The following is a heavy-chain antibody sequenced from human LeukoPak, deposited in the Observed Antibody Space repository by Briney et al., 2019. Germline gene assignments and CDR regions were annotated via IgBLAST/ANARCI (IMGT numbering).Heavy chain of an antibody. CDR2: IKQDGSEK. D-gene: IGHD1-7*01. CDR3: ARTTSMNYVGDAFHI. Sequence: GGSLRLSCAASGFIFSRYWMNWVRQAPGKGLEWVANIKQDGSEKYYVDSVKGRFTISRDNAKNSLYLQMNSLRAEDTALYYCARTTSMNYVGDAFHIWGQGTMVTVSS. J-gene: IGHJ3*02. V-gene: IGHV3-7*01. CDR1: GFIFSRYW.